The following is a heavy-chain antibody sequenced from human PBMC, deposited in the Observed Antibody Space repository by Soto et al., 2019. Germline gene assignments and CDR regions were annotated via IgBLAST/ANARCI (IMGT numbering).Heavy chain of an antibody. CDR1: GGSISSYY. CDR3: ARLCGRAFDS. Sequence: SETLSLTCTVSGGSISSYYWSWIRQPPRKGLEWIGYIYYSGSTNYNPSLKSRVTISVDTSKNQFSLTLSSVTAADTAVYYGARLCGRAFDSWGEVTMVT. D-gene: IGHD2-21*01. J-gene: IGHJ3*02. V-gene: IGHV4-59*01. CDR2: IYYSGST.